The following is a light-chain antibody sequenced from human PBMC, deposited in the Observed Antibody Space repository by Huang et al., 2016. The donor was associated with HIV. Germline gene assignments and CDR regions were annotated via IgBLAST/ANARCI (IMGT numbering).Light chain of an antibody. V-gene: IGKV3-11*01. J-gene: IGKJ1*01. CDR3: QQRSNWPPEGT. CDR1: QSISSY. CDR2: DAS. Sequence: EIVLTQSPATLSLSPGERATLSCRASQSISSYLAWYQQEPGQAPRLLIYDASSRATGVPARFSGSGSGTDFTLTISSLEPEDFAVYYCQQRSNWPPEGTFGQGTKVEIK.